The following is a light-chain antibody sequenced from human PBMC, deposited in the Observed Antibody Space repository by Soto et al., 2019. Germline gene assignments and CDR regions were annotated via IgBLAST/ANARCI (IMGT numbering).Light chain of an antibody. CDR1: SSNIGSNY. J-gene: IGLJ1*01. Sequence: QSVLTQPPSASGTPGQRVTISCSGSSSNIGSNYVYWYQQLPGTAPKLLIYSNNQRPSGVPDRFSGSKSGTSASLAISGLRSEDEADYYRAAWDASLSGYVFGTGTKVTVL. V-gene: IGLV1-47*02. CDR3: AAWDASLSGYV. CDR2: SNN.